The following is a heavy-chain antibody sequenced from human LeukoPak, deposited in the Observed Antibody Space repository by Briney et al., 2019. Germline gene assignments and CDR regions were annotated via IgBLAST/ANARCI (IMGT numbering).Heavy chain of an antibody. Sequence: ASMKVSCKASGYTFTGYYIHWVRQAPGQGLEWMGWINPNSGGTNYAQKFQGRVTMTRDTSISTAYMELSRLRSDDTAVYYCARVGWSSSSPIDYWGQGTLVTVSS. J-gene: IGHJ4*02. V-gene: IGHV1-2*02. D-gene: IGHD6-6*01. CDR3: ARVGWSSSSPIDY. CDR2: INPNSGGT. CDR1: GYTFTGYY.